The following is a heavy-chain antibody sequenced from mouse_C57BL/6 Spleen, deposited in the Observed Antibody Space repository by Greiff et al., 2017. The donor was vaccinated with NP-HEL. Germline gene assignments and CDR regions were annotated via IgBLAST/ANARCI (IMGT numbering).Heavy chain of an antibody. V-gene: IGHV1-19*01. CDR2: INPYNGGT. CDR1: GYTFTDYY. CDR3: ARFDYDYDEAAMDY. J-gene: IGHJ4*01. Sequence: EVQLQQSGPVLVKPGASVKMSCKASGYTFTDYYMNWVKQSHGKSLEWIGVINPYNGGTSYNQKFKGKATLTVDKSSSTAYMELNSLTSEDSAVYYCARFDYDYDEAAMDYWGQGTSVTASS. D-gene: IGHD2-4*01.